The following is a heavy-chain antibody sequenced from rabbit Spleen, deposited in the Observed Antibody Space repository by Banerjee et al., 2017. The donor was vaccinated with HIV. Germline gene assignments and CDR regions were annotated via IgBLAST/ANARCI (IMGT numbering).Heavy chain of an antibody. Sequence: QSLQESGGGLFQPGGSLALTCKASGFSLSDNYVMCWVRQAPGKGLELIACIDTSSGSTWYASWAKGRFTISKTSSTTVTLQMTSLTAADTATYFCARNLFFRWSPDFNLWGQGTLVTVS. CDR1: GFSLSDNYV. CDR2: IDTSSGST. CDR3: ARNLFFRWSPDFNL. V-gene: IGHV1S40*01. J-gene: IGHJ4*01. D-gene: IGHD3-1*01.